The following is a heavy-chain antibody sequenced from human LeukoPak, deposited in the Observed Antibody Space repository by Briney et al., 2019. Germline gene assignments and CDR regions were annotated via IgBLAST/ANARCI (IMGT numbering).Heavy chain of an antibody. CDR2: FDPEDGET. V-gene: IGHV1-24*01. J-gene: IGHJ4*02. D-gene: IGHD3-22*01. Sequence: SVKVSCKVSGYTLTELSMHWVRQAPGKGLEWMGGFDPEDGETIYAQKFQGRVTMTEDTSTDTAYMELSSLRSEDTAVYYCATFRRYYYDSSGYFGYWGQGTLVTVSS. CDR3: ATFRRYYYDSSGYFGY. CDR1: GYTLTELS.